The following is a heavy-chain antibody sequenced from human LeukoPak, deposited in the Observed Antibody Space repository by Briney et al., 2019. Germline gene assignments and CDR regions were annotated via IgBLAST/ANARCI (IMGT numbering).Heavy chain of an antibody. CDR3: VKPTTGTTYYFDY. J-gene: IGHJ4*02. V-gene: IGHV3-64D*09. Sequence: GGSLRLSCSASGFTFSSYAMHWVPQAPGKGLEYVSAISSNGGSTYYADSVKGRFTISRDNSKNTLYLQMSSLRAEDTAVYYCVKPTTGTTYYFDYWGQGILVTVSS. CDR2: ISSNGGST. D-gene: IGHD1-1*01. CDR1: GFTFSSYA.